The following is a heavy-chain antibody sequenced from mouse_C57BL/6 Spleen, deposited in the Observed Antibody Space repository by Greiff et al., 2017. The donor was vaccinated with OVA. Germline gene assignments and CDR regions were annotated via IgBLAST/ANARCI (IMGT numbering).Heavy chain of an antibody. J-gene: IGHJ1*03. V-gene: IGHV1-15*01. Sequence: VQLQQSGAELVRPGASVTLSCKASGYTFTDYEMHWVKQTPVHGLEWIGAIDPETGGTAYNQKFKGKAIMTADKSSSTAYMELRSLTSEDSAVSYCTPSYYGSSYGYFDVWGTGTTVTVSS. CDR1: GYTFTDYE. CDR2: IDPETGGT. CDR3: TPSYYGSSYGYFDV. D-gene: IGHD1-1*01.